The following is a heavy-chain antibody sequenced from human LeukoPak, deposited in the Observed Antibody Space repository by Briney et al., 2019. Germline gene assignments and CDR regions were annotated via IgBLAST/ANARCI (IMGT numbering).Heavy chain of an antibody. CDR3: ARDKSGSYERIFDY. CDR1: GGSFSGYY. J-gene: IGHJ4*02. V-gene: IGHV4-34*01. Sequence: PSETLSLTCAVYGGSFSGYYWSWIRQPPGKGLEWIGEINHSGSTNYNPSLKSRVTISVDTSKNQFSLKLSSVTAAGTAVYYCARDKSGSYERIFDYWGQGTLVTVSS. CDR2: INHSGST. D-gene: IGHD1-26*01.